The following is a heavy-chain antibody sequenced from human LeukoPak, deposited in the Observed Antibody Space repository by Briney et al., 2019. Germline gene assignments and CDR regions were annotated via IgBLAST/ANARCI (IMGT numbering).Heavy chain of an antibody. J-gene: IGHJ3*02. V-gene: IGHV3-23*01. CDR1: GFTFSSYA. Sequence: GGSLRLSCAASGFTFSSYAMSWVRQAPGRGREWASGTSGSGGSTHYADSVKDRFTISRDNSKNTLYLQMNSLRAEDTAVYYCAKETVVVVAATPDAFDIWGQGTMVTVSS. CDR3: AKETVVVVAATPDAFDI. D-gene: IGHD2-15*01. CDR2: TSGSGGST.